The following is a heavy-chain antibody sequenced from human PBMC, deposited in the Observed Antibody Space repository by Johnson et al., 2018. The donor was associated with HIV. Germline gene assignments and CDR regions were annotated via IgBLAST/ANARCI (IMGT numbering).Heavy chain of an antibody. CDR1: GITFSSYA. Sequence: QVQLVESGGGVVQPGRSLRLSCAASGITFSSYAMHWVRQAPGRGLEWVTVISYDGSNKYYTDSVKGRFPISRDNSKNTLYLQMNSLRADDLAVYYCAGVTGADDAFDIWGQGTMVTVSS. D-gene: IGHD2-21*02. CDR3: AGVTGADDAFDI. CDR2: ISYDGSNK. V-gene: IGHV3-30-3*01. J-gene: IGHJ3*02.